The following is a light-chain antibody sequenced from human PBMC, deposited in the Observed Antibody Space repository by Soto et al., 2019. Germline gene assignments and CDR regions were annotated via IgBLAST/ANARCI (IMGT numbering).Light chain of an antibody. CDR1: QSISSTS. V-gene: IGKV3-11*01. CDR2: DAS. J-gene: IGKJ5*01. CDR3: QQRSNWPPEIT. Sequence: EIVMTQSPATLSVSPGERATLSCRASQSISSTSFAWYQQKPGQAPRLLIYDASTRAIGIPARFSGSGSGTDFTLTITSLEPEDFAVYYCQQRSNWPPEITFGQGTRLE.